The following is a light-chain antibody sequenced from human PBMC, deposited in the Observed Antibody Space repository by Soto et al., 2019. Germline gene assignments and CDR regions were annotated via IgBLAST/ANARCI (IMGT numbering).Light chain of an antibody. CDR1: LNVNSY. CDR2: DAS. V-gene: IGKV3-11*01. Sequence: LTQSTATLSLSPGERATLSCRASLNVNSYLAWYQQKPGQAPRLLIYDASNRAAGIPARFSGSGSGTDFTLTISSLEPEDFAIYYCQQRQYWPPITFGQGTRLEIK. J-gene: IGKJ5*01. CDR3: QQRQYWPPIT.